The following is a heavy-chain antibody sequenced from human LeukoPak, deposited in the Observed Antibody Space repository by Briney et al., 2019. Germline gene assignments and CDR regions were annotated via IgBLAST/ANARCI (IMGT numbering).Heavy chain of an antibody. D-gene: IGHD1-26*01. V-gene: IGHV3-11*01. CDR2: ISSSGSTI. Sequence: GGSLRLSCAASGFTFSDYYMSWIRQAPGKGLEWVSYISSSGSTIYYADSVKGRFTISRDNSKNTLYLQMNSLRAEDTAVYYCAKVAVGATYFDYWGQGTLVTVSS. CDR3: AKVAVGATYFDY. CDR1: GFTFSDYY. J-gene: IGHJ4*02.